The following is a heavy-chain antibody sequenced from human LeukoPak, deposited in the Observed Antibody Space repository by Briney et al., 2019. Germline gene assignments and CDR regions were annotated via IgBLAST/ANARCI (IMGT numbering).Heavy chain of an antibody. CDR3: ARDGWELSEYYFDY. D-gene: IGHD1-26*01. CDR2: IKQDGSEK. CDR1: GFTFSSYW. J-gene: IGHJ4*02. Sequence: GGSLRLSCAASGFTFSSYWMSWVRQPPGKGLEWVANIKQDGSEKYYVDSVKGRFTISRDNAKNSLYLQMNSLGAEDTAVYYCARDGWELSEYYFDYWGQGTLVTVSS. V-gene: IGHV3-7*01.